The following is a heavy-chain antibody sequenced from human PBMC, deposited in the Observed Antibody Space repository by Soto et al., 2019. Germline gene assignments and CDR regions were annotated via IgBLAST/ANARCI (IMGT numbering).Heavy chain of an antibody. CDR3: AIGSNMTWFEY. V-gene: IGHV3-23*01. CDR1: GFTFSSRA. Sequence: EVQLLDSGGGLVQPGESLRLSCAASGFTFSSRAMTWIRQTPGKGLEWVSTISGNGGDTFYADSMRGRFTISRDNSKSTLHLQMDGPGVEDTTLYYCAIGSNMTWFEYWGQGTLVTVSS. J-gene: IGHJ4*02. CDR2: ISGNGGDT. D-gene: IGHD1-26*01.